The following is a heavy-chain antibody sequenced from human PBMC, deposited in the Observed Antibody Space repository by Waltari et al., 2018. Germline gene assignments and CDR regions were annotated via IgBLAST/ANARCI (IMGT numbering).Heavy chain of an antibody. D-gene: IGHD7-27*01. CDR1: GFSFSTYN. V-gene: IGHV3-21*01. CDR2: VSSNGADI. Sequence: EVQLMESGGGLVKPGGSLRLSCAASGFSFSTYNMNWVRQAPGKWLEWVSSVSSNGADIHYADSVRGRFTISRDNAKTSLYLQMNGLRDEDTAVYYCARGGWGFYLDLWGQGALVTVSS. J-gene: IGHJ5*02. CDR3: ARGGWGFYLDL.